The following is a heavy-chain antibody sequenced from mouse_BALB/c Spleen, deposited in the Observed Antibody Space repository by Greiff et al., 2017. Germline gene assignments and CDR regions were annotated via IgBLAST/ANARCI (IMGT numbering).Heavy chain of an antibody. CDR2: IDPETGGT. D-gene: IGHD1-1*02. J-gene: IGHJ4*01. CDR3: TRAGSYYAMDD. Sequence: VQLQQSGAELVRPGASVTLSCKASGYTFTDYEMHWVKQTPVHGLEWIGAIDPETGGTAYNQKFKGKATLTADKSSSTAYMELRSLTSEDSAVYYCTRAGSYYAMDDWGQGNAGTGSA. CDR1: GYTFTDYE. V-gene: IGHV1-15*01.